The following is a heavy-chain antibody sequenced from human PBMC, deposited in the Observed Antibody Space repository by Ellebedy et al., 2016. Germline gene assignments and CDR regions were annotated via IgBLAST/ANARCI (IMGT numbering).Heavy chain of an antibody. Sequence: SETLSLXXTVSGVSVTGYYWSWIRQTPGKGLEWIASIYEGLSVKTNYNPSLQSRVTISADTSNNHFSLKLHSVTAADTAVYYCAREADATAAGSEYWGQGILVTVSS. J-gene: IGHJ4*02. V-gene: IGHV4-59*02. CDR1: GVSVTGYY. CDR2: IYEGLSVKT. D-gene: IGHD6-13*01. CDR3: AREADATAAGSEY.